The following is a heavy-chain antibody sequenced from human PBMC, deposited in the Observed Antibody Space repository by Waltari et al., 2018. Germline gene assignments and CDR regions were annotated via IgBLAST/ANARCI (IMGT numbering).Heavy chain of an antibody. Sequence: QVQLVQSGAEVQTHGASVRVACRGSGYPFTRYNYNWVRQATGQGLEWMGWMNPNSGKTGYTQNFQGRVTMTGDTSKGTAYMELSSLRSEDTAVYFCAIQELATSGYYFDKWGQGTRVTVSS. CDR3: AIQELATSGYYFDK. D-gene: IGHD6-13*01. CDR2: MNPNSGKT. CDR1: GYPFTRYN. J-gene: IGHJ4*02. V-gene: IGHV1-8*01.